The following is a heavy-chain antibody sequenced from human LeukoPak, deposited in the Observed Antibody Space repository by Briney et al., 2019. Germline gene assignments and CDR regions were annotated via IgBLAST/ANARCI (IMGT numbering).Heavy chain of an antibody. CDR3: AKDIFKAGMFGLGYYGMDV. J-gene: IGHJ6*02. CDR1: GFTFDDYA. D-gene: IGHD3-10*02. V-gene: IGHV3-9*01. Sequence: QSGGSLRLSCAASGFTFDDYAMHWVRQAPGKGLEWVSGISWNSGSIGYADSVKGRFTISRDNAKNSLYLQMNSLRAEDTALYCCAKDIFKAGMFGLGYYGMDVWGQGTTVTVSS. CDR2: ISWNSGSI.